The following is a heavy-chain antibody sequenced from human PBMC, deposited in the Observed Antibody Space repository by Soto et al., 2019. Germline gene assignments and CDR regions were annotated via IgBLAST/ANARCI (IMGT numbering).Heavy chain of an antibody. D-gene: IGHD3-9*01. CDR3: ATGDILTGYRYLGFDP. CDR2: FDPEDGET. Sequence: GASVKVSCKASGYTFTSYAMHWVRQAPGKGLEWMGGFDPEDGETIYAQKFQGRVTMTEDTSTDTAYMELSSLRSEDTAVYYCATGDILTGYRYLGFDPWGQGTLVTVSS. V-gene: IGHV1-24*01. J-gene: IGHJ5*02. CDR1: GYTFTSYA.